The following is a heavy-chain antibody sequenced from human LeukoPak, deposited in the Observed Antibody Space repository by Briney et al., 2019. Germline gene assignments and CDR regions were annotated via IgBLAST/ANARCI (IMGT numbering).Heavy chain of an antibody. Sequence: GRSLRLSCAASGFTFDDYAMHWVRQVPGKGLEWVSGISWNSGRIGYADSVKGRFTISRDNAKNSLYLQMNSLRVEDTALYYCAKGPDSSGYYCRDNWFDPWGQGTLVTVSS. CDR3: AKGPDSSGYYCRDNWFDP. CDR2: ISWNSGRI. V-gene: IGHV3-9*01. CDR1: GFTFDDYA. J-gene: IGHJ5*02. D-gene: IGHD3-22*01.